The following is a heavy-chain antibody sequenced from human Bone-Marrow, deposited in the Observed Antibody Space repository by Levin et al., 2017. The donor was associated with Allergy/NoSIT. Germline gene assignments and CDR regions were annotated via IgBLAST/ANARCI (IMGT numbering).Heavy chain of an antibody. D-gene: IGHD6-19*01. CDR3: ARLAVAAAIDY. V-gene: IGHV1-18*01. CDR1: GYTFTSYG. CDR2: ISAYNGNT. Sequence: GESLKISCKASGYTFTSYGISWVRQAPGQGLEWMGWISAYNGNTNYAQKLQGRVTMTTDTSTSTAYMELRSLRSDDTAVYYCARLAVAAAIDYWGQGTLVTVSS. J-gene: IGHJ4*02.